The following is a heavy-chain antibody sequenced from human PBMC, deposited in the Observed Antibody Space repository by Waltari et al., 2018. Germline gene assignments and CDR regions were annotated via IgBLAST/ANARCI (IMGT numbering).Heavy chain of an antibody. CDR2: ISGDSRFI. V-gene: IGHV3-21*01. J-gene: IGHJ4*02. D-gene: IGHD3-16*01. Sequence: EVQLVESGGGLVKPGGSLRLSCEASGFTFSGYSMNWVRQAPGKGLEWVSYISGDSRFIYYADSVNGRFTISSDDAKNSLYLQMNSLRVEDTAVYYCARDRRGYFDYWGPGTLVSVSS. CDR3: ARDRRGYFDY. CDR1: GFTFSGYS.